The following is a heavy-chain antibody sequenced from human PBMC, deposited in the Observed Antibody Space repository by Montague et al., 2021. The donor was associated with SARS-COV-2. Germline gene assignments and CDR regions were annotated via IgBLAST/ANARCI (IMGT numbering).Heavy chain of an antibody. J-gene: IGHJ6*02. V-gene: IGHV6-1*01. D-gene: IGHD3-16*01. CDR3: ARDLRWRYGYGMDV. Sequence: CAISGDSVSSDSAAWNWVRQSPSRGLEWLGRTYYRSNWYNDYAVXEKSRITIKSDTSKNQISLQLNSVTPEDTAVYYCARDLRWRYGYGMDVWGQGTTVTVSS. CDR2: TYYRSNWYN. CDR1: GDSVSSDSAA.